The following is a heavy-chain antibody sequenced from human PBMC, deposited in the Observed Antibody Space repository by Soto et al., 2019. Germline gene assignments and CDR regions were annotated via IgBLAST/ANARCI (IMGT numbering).Heavy chain of an antibody. D-gene: IGHD2-2*01. CDR3: AHRPRCYAYYFDY. J-gene: IGHJ4*02. CDR1: GFSLSTRGVG. CDR2: IFWDDDK. V-gene: IGHV2-5*02. Sequence: QITLKESGPTLVKPTQTLTLTCTFSGFSLSTRGVGVAWIRQPPGKALEWLALIFWDDDKWYSPSLKSRLTITEDTSKNQVVLTMTIMDPVDTATYYCAHRPRCYAYYFDYWGQGTLVTVSS.